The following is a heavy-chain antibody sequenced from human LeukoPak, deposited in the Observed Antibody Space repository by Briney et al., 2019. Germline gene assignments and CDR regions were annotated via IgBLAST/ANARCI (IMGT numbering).Heavy chain of an antibody. J-gene: IGHJ4*02. V-gene: IGHV4-39*07. CDR1: GGSICSSSYY. Sequence: TSETLSLTCTVSGGSICSSSYYWGWIRQPPGKGLEWIGNIYYSGSTYFNPSLKSRVTISVDTSKNQFSLRLSSVTAADTAVYYCAREMYDSGGYRVSYFDYWGQGTLVTVSS. CDR3: AREMYDSGGYRVSYFDY. CDR2: IYYSGST. D-gene: IGHD3-22*01.